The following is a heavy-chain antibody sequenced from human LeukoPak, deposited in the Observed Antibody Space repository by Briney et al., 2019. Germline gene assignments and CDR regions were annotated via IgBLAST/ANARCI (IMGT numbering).Heavy chain of an antibody. V-gene: IGHV3-30-3*01. CDR3: ARGPYSGYDY. Sequence: GGSLRLSCAASGFTFSSYAMHWVRQAPGKGLEWVAVISYDGSNEYYADSVKGRFTISRDNSKNTLYLQMNSLRAEDTAVYYCARGPYSGYDYWGQGTLVTVSS. CDR2: ISYDGSNE. J-gene: IGHJ4*02. D-gene: IGHD5-12*01. CDR1: GFTFSSYA.